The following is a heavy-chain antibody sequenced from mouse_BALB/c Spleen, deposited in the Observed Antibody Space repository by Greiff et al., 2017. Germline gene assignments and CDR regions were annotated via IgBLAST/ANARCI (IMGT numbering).Heavy chain of an antibody. J-gene: IGHJ3*01. CDR1: GFAFSSYD. Sequence: KLVESGGGLVKPGGSLKLSCAASGFAFSSYDMSWVRQTPEKRLEWVAYISSGGGSTYYPDTVKGRFTISRDNAKNTLYLQMSSLKSEDTAMYYCARRGYGNYEAYWGQGTLVTVSA. CDR2: ISSGGGST. CDR3: ARRGYGNYEAY. V-gene: IGHV5-12-1*01. D-gene: IGHD2-1*01.